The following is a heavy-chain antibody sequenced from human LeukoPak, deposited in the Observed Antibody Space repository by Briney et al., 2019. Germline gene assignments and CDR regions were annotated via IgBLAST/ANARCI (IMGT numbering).Heavy chain of an antibody. CDR2: IYRGGAT. CDR3: ARDSKSLWFGDQGALDI. V-gene: IGHV3-53*01. J-gene: IGHJ3*02. Sequence: PGGSLRLSCAASGFTVSSDYMSWVRQAPGKGLEWVSVIYRGGATYYADSVEGRFTISRDISKNTLYLQMNSLRAEDTAVYYCARDSKSLWFGDQGALDIWGQGTMVTVSS. D-gene: IGHD3-10*01. CDR1: GFTVSSDY.